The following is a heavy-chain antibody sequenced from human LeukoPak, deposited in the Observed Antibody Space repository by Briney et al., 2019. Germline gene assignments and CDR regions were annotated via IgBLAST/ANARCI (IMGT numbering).Heavy chain of an antibody. J-gene: IGHJ4*02. V-gene: IGHV1-18*01. CDR1: GYTFTSYG. Sequence: ASVKVSCKASGYTFTSYGISWVRHAPGQGLEWMGWISAYNGNTNYAQKLQGRVTMTTDTPTSTAYMELRSLRSDDTAVYYCARDIVVVPAARSFDYWGQGTLVTVSS. CDR2: ISAYNGNT. D-gene: IGHD2-2*01. CDR3: ARDIVVVPAARSFDY.